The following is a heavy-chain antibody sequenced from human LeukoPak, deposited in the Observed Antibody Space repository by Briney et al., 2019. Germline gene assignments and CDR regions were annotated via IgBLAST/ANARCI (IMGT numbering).Heavy chain of an antibody. J-gene: IGHJ4*02. D-gene: IGHD2-15*01. CDR3: ARYCSGGSCYSFFDY. V-gene: IGHV4-59*01. CDR1: GGSISSYY. CDR2: IYYSGNT. Sequence: SETLSLTCTVSGGSISSYYWNWVRQPPGKGLEWIGYIYYSGNTNYNPSLTSRVTISVDTSKNQFSLKLNSVTAADTAVYYCARYCSGGSCYSFFDYWGQGTLVTVSS.